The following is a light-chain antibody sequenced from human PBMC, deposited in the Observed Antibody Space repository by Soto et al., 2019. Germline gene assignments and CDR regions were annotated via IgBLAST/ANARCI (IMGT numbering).Light chain of an antibody. Sequence: DIQLTQSPSFLSASVGDTVTITCRASQGMSTYLAWYQQKPGKVPKLLIRSASTLQSGVPPRFSGGGSGTDFTLTISSLQPEDFATYYCQQLNSYPRLTFGGGTKVEIK. CDR3: QQLNSYPRLT. CDR1: QGMSTY. V-gene: IGKV1-9*01. CDR2: SAS. J-gene: IGKJ4*01.